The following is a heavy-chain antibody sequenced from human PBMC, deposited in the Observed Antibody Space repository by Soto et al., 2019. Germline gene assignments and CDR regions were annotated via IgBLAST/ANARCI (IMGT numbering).Heavy chain of an antibody. CDR3: ATSGYSSSWSYYYGMDV. CDR1: GFTFSSYE. D-gene: IGHD6-13*01. J-gene: IGHJ6*02. V-gene: IGHV3-48*03. CDR2: ISSSGSTI. Sequence: AGGSLRLSCAASGFTFSSYEMNWVRQAPGKGLEWVSYISSSGSTIYYADSVKGRFTISRDNAKNSLYLQMNSLRAEDTAVYYCATSGYSSSWSYYYGMDVWGQGTTVTVSS.